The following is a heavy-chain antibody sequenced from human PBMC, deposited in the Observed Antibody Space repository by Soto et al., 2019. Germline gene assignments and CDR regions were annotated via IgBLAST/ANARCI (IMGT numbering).Heavy chain of an antibody. CDR3: ARGGSIHWFDP. V-gene: IGHV4-59*01. D-gene: IGHD6-13*01. J-gene: IGHJ5*02. CDR1: GGSISSYY. Sequence: SETLSLTCTVSGGSISSYYWSWIRQPPGKGLEWIGYIYYSGSTNYNPSLKSRVTISVDTSKNQFSLKLSSVTAADTAVYYCARGGSIHWFDPWGQGTLVTSPQ. CDR2: IYYSGST.